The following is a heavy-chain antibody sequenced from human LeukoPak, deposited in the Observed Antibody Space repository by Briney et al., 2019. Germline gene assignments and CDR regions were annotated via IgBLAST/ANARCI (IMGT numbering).Heavy chain of an antibody. D-gene: IGHD3-3*01. CDR1: GFTFSRYY. V-gene: IGHV3-7*01. Sequence: GGSLRLSCVASGFTFSRYYVSWVRQAPGKGLEWVANIKQDGSEKYYVDSVKGRFTISRDNAKNSLYLQMNSLRAEDTAVYYCARSRPQYYDFWGGYYYFDFWGQGTLVTVSS. CDR2: IKQDGSEK. CDR3: ARSRPQYYDFWGGYYYFDF. J-gene: IGHJ4*02.